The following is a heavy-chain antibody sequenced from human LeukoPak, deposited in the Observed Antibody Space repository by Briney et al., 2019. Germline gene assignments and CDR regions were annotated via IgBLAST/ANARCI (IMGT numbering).Heavy chain of an antibody. CDR3: AKGLFSGYDKYLDS. J-gene: IGHJ4*02. D-gene: IGHD5-12*01. CDR1: GFAFETYT. V-gene: IGHV3-21*04. CDR2: ISSTSSDI. Sequence: GGSLRLSCVASGFAFETYTMNWVRQAPGKGLEWVSFISSTSSDINYADSVRDRFTISRDSAKNSLFLQMDSLRVEDTAVYCCAKGLFSGYDKYLDSWGQGTLVTVSS.